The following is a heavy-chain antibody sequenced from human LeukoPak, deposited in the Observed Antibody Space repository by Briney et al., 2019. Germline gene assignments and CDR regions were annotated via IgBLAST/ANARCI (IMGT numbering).Heavy chain of an antibody. V-gene: IGHV4-30-4*08. CDR3: ARVLRFLEWSAD. D-gene: IGHD3-3*01. CDR2: IYYSGST. J-gene: IGHJ3*01. CDR1: GGSISSGDYY. Sequence: PSETLSLTCTVSGGSISSGDYYWSWIRQPPGKGLEWIGYIYYSGSTYYNPSLKSRVTISVDTSKNQFSLKLSSVTAADTAVYYCARVLRFLEWSADWGRGTMVTVSS.